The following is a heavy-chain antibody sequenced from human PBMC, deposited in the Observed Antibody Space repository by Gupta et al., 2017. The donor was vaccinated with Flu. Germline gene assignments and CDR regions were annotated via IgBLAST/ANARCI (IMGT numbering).Heavy chain of an antibody. V-gene: IGHV1-2*02. Sequence: QVQLVQSGAEMKKPGASVKVSCKASGYKFIDFYVHWVRQAPGQGLEWMGWLNPNSGGTDYAQKFQGRVTMTRDTSISTAYMELTSLRSDDTAVYYCATWTYSDFNSWGQGTLVTVPS. D-gene: IGHD1-26*01. J-gene: IGHJ4*02. CDR2: LNPNSGGT. CDR3: ATWTYSDFNS. CDR1: GYKFIDFY.